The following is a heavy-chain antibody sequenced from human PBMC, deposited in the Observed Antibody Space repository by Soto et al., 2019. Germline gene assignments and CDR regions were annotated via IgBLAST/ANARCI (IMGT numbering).Heavy chain of an antibody. D-gene: IGHD1-26*01. CDR3: ASRPSGSGFDP. CDR2: IYHSGST. Sequence: LSLTCAVSGGSISSGGYSWSWIRQPPGKGLECIGYIYHSGSTYYNPSLKSRVTISVDRSKNQFSLKLSSVTAADTAVYYCASRPSGSGFDPWGQGTLVTVSS. CDR1: GGSISSGGYS. V-gene: IGHV4-30-2*01. J-gene: IGHJ5*02.